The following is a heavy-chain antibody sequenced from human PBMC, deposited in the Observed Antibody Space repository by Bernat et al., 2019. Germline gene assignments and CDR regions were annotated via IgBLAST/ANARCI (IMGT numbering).Heavy chain of an antibody. CDR1: GFTFSDYY. CDR2: ISSSSSYT. CDR3: ARDGVGYCSGGSCYQVISERHDY. D-gene: IGHD2-15*01. J-gene: IGHJ4*02. Sequence: QVQLVESGGGLVKPGGSLRLSCAASGFTFSDYYMSWIRQAPGKGLEWVSYISSSSSYTNYADSVKGRFTISRDNAKNSLYLQMNSLRAEDTAVYYCARDGVGYCSGGSCYQVISERHDYWGQGTLVTVSS. V-gene: IGHV3-11*06.